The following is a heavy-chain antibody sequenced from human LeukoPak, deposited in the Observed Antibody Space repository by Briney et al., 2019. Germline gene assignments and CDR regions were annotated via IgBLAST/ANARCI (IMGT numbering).Heavy chain of an antibody. CDR2: VFYSGST. CDR3: ARSSRWLGDAFDI. D-gene: IGHD6-13*01. CDR1: GGPINNYY. V-gene: IGHV4-59*01. Sequence: SETLSLTCTVSGGPINNYYWSWIRQPPGKGLEWIGYVFYSGSTNYNPSLRSRVTISVDTSKNQFSLKLSSVTAADTAVYYCARSSRWLGDAFDIWGQGTMVTVSS. J-gene: IGHJ3*02.